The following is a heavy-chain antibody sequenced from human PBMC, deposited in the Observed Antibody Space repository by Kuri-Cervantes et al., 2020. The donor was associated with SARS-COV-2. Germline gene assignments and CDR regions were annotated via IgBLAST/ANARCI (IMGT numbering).Heavy chain of an antibody. CDR3: ARGSSSWDFDY. CDR1: GGSISSYY. V-gene: IGHV4-59*01. Sequence: SETLSLTCTVSGGSISSYYWSWIRQPPGRGLEWIGYIYYSGSTNYNPSLKSRVTISVDTSKNQFSLKLSSVTAADTAVYSCARGSSSWDFDYWGQGTLVTVSS. CDR2: IYYSGST. D-gene: IGHD6-13*01. J-gene: IGHJ4*02.